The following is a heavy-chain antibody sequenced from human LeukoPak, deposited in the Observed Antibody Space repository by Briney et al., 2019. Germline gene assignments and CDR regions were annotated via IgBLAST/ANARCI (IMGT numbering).Heavy chain of an antibody. D-gene: IGHD3-3*01. Sequence: SCKASGGTFSSYAMSWVRQAPGKGLEWVSAISGSGGSTYYADSVKGRFTISRDNSKNALYLQMNSLRAEDTAVYYCAKAREAWSGYSHFDYWGQGTLVTVSS. CDR1: GGTFSSYA. V-gene: IGHV3-23*01. CDR2: ISGSGGST. CDR3: AKAREAWSGYSHFDY. J-gene: IGHJ4*02.